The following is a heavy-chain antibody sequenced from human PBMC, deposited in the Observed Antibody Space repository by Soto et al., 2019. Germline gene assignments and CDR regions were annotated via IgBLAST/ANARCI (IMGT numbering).Heavy chain of an antibody. Sequence: SETLSLTCTVSGGSISSSSYYWGWIRQPPGKGLEWIGSIYYSGSTNYNPSLKSRVTISVHTSNSQFSLKLSSVTAADTAVYYCARGLISGSHYSGGWYYFDSWGQGTQVTVSS. V-gene: IGHV4-39*01. CDR3: ARGLISGSHYSGGWYYFDS. D-gene: IGHD1-26*01. J-gene: IGHJ4*02. CDR2: IYYSGST. CDR1: GGSISSSSYY.